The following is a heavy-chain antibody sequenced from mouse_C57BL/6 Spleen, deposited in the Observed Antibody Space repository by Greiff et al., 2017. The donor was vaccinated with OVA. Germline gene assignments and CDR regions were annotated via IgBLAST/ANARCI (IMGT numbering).Heavy chain of an antibody. CDR2: IWRGGST. CDR1: GFSLTRYG. CDR3: ARNTYYDYAYFDV. V-gene: IGHV2-2*01. D-gene: IGHD2-4*01. J-gene: IGHJ1*03. Sequence: VKLMESGPGLVKPSQCLSITCTVSGFSLTRYGVHWVRQSPGKGLEWLGVIWRGGSTDDNTAFISILINSKDNSKRQVFLKNNSLQADDTAIYDCARNTYYDYAYFDVWGTGTTVTVSS.